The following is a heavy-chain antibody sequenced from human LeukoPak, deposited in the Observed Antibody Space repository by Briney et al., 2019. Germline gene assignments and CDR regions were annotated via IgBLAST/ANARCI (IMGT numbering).Heavy chain of an antibody. CDR3: AGYMFPSGH. J-gene: IGHJ4*02. V-gene: IGHV3-48*02. D-gene: IGHD3-10*02. CDR1: GLTFSSCP. Sequence: GGSLRLSCAASGLTFSSCPMNWVRQAPGKGLEWVSYINPDSDKIYYADSVKGRFTVSRDNDRNSVYLQMNSLRDEDTAVYYCAGYMFPSGHWGQGTLVTVSS. CDR2: INPDSDKI.